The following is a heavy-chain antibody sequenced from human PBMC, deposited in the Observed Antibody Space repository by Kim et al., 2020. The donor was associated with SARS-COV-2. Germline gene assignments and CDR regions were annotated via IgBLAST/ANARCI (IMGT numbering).Heavy chain of an antibody. CDR2: MNPNSGNT. J-gene: IGHJ6*02. Sequence: ASVKVSCKASGYTFTSYDINWVRQATGQGLEWMGWMNPNSGNTGYAQKFQGRVTMTRNTSISTAYMELSSLRSEDTAVYYCARGLKRAMEVTIFGVVKYYYGMDVWGQGTTVTVSS. V-gene: IGHV1-8*01. D-gene: IGHD3-3*01. CDR1: GYTFTSYD. CDR3: ARGLKRAMEVTIFGVVKYYYGMDV.